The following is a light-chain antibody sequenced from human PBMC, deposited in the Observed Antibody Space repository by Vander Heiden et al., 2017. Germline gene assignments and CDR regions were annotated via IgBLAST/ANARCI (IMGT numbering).Light chain of an antibody. CDR3: QQYNNWPPGT. Sequence: EIVMTQSPATLSVSPGARATLSGRASQSGSSNLACYQQKPGQAPRLLIYGASTRATGIPARFSGSGSGTGSTLTISSLQSEDFAVYYCQQYNNWPPGTFGGGTKVEIK. J-gene: IGKJ4*01. CDR1: QSGSSN. CDR2: GAS. V-gene: IGKV3-15*01.